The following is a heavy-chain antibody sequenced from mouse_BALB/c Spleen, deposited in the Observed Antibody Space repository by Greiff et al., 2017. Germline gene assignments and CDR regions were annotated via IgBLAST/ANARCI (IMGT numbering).Heavy chain of an antibody. V-gene: IGHV1-63*02. J-gene: IGHJ2*01. CDR3: AHRYRGFDY. CDR2: IYPGGGYT. Sequence: QVQLQQPGAELVKPGASVKLSCKASGYTFTSYWMHWVKQRPGHGLEWIGDIYPGGGYTNYNEKFKGKATLTADTSSSTAYMQLSSLTSEDSAIYYCAHRYRGFDYWGQGTTLTVSS. D-gene: IGHD2-14*01. CDR1: GYTFTSYW.